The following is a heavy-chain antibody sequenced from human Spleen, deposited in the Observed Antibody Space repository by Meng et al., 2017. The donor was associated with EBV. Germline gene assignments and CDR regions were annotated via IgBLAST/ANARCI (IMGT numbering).Heavy chain of an antibody. J-gene: IGHJ4*02. Sequence: QVQRLQAGAGVKKPGASLKVSCKASGYTFTGYFIHWVRQAPGQGLEWMGRINPDSGSTDYEQQYQDRVTMTRDTSISTAYMELSRLRSDDTAVYFCARVRCFDGSCNWGYWGQGTLVTVSS. D-gene: IGHD2-15*01. CDR3: ARVRCFDGSCNWGY. CDR1: GYTFTGYF. V-gene: IGHV1-2*06. CDR2: INPDSGST.